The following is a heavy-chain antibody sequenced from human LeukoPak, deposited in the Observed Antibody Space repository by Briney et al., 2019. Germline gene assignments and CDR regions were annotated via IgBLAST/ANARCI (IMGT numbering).Heavy chain of an antibody. CDR2: INHSGST. CDR1: GGSFSGYY. D-gene: IGHD3-22*01. Sequence: PSETLSLTCAVYGGSFSGYYWSWIRQPPGKGLEWIGEINHSGSTNYNPSLKSRVTIPVDTSKNQFSLKLSSVTAADTAVYYCARPALRVVRAWYFDLWGRGTLVTVSS. J-gene: IGHJ2*01. CDR3: ARPALRVVRAWYFDL. V-gene: IGHV4-34*01.